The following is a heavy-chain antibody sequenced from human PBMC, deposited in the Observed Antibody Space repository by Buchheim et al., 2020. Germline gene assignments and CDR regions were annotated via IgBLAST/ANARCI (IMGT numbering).Heavy chain of an antibody. CDR3: ARNPARYSSSSNWFDP. J-gene: IGHJ5*02. CDR1: GFTFSSYG. CDR2: IWYDGSNK. Sequence: QVQLVESGGGVVQPGRSLRLSCAASGFTFSSYGMHWVRQAPGKGLEWVAVIWYDGSNKYYADSVKGRFTISRDNSKNTLYLQMSSLRAEDTAVYYCARNPARYSSSSNWFDPWGQGTL. D-gene: IGHD6-6*01. V-gene: IGHV3-33*01.